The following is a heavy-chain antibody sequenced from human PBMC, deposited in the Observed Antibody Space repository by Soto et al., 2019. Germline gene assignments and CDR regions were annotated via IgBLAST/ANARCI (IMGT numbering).Heavy chain of an antibody. CDR1: GDSIRDSF. D-gene: IGHD3-10*01. CDR3: ARGREDHVDHHFGHLFDS. CDR2: VHHTGNT. Sequence: LSLTCTVSGDSIRDSFWSWVRQPPGKGLEWIGLVHHTGNTNYNPSLETRVTMLIDASANHFSLTLTSVTPADAAIYYCARGREDHVDHHFGHLFDSWGQGTLVTVSS. V-gene: IGHV4-59*01. J-gene: IGHJ4*02.